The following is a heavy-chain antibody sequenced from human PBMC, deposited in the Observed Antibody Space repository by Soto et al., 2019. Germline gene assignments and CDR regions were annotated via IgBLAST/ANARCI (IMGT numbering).Heavy chain of an antibody. Sequence: QVQLVQSGAEVKKPGASVKVSCKASGYTFTSYGISWVRQAPGQGLEWMGWISAYNGNTNYAQKLQGRVTMTTDTSTSTAYMELRSLRSDGTAVYYCAREGGDIVVVPAAVGGYYYYGIDVWGQGTTVTVSS. J-gene: IGHJ6*02. CDR3: AREGGDIVVVPAAVGGYYYYGIDV. CDR2: ISAYNGNT. V-gene: IGHV1-18*01. CDR1: GYTFTSYG. D-gene: IGHD2-2*01.